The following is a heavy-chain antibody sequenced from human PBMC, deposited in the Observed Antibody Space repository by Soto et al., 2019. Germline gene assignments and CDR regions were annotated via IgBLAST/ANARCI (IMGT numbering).Heavy chain of an antibody. D-gene: IGHD6-13*01. CDR1: GGSFSGYY. V-gene: IGHV4-34*01. J-gene: IGHJ6*02. CDR3: ARGGTAAAEGVNYYYYGMDV. CDR2: INHSGST. Sequence: PSETLSLTCAVYGGSFSGYYWSWIRQPPGKGLEWIGEINHSGSTNYNPSLKSRVTISVDTSKNQFSLKLSSVTAADTAVYYCARGGTAAAEGVNYYYYGMDVWAQRTTVTVSS.